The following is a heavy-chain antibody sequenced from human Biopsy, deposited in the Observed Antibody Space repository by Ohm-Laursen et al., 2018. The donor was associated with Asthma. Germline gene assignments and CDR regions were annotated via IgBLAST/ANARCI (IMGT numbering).Heavy chain of an antibody. V-gene: IGHV3-9*01. CDR3: AKVRSDWVITESFDY. Sequence: SLRLSRAASGFKFDEYTMHWVRQAPGKGLEWVSGISWNSATIGYADSVEGRFTISRDNAKNSVFLHMDSLRPEDTAFYYCAKVRSDWVITESFDYWGRGVLVTVSS. CDR1: GFKFDEYT. J-gene: IGHJ4*02. D-gene: IGHD3-22*01. CDR2: ISWNSATI.